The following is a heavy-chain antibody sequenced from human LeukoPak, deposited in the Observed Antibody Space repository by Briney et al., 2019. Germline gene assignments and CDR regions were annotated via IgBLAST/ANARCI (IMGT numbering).Heavy chain of an antibody. J-gene: IGHJ4*02. Sequence: GGSLRLSCAASGFTFSSYAVSWVRQAPGKGLEWVSAISGSGGSTYYADSVKGRFTISRDNSKNTLYLQMNSLRAEDTAVYYCAKGDIVVVPYELFDYWGQGTLVTVSS. CDR3: AKGDIVVVPYELFDY. V-gene: IGHV3-23*01. D-gene: IGHD2-2*01. CDR1: GFTFSSYA. CDR2: ISGSGGST.